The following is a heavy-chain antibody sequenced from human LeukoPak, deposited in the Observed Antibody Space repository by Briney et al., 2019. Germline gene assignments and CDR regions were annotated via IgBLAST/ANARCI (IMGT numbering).Heavy chain of an antibody. V-gene: IGHV4-39*07. CDR3: ASYCTNGVCPGWYYMDV. CDR1: GGSISSGGYY. Sequence: SETLSLTCTVSGGSISSGGYYWSWIRQPPGKGLEWIGEINHSGSTNYNPSLKSRVTISVDTSKNQFSLKLSSVTAADTAVYYCASYCTNGVCPGWYYMDVWGKGTTVTVSS. CDR2: INHSGST. J-gene: IGHJ6*03. D-gene: IGHD2-8*01.